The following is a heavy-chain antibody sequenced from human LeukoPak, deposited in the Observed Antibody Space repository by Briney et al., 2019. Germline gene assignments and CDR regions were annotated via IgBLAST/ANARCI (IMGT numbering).Heavy chain of an antibody. V-gene: IGHV1-8*01. J-gene: IGHJ5*02. CDR1: GYTFTSYD. CDR3: ARGGEDYGGNLVDP. CDR2: MNPNSGNT. D-gene: IGHD4-23*01. Sequence: ASVKVSCNASGYTFTSYDINWVRHATGQGLEWMGWMNPNSGNTGYAQKFQGRVTMTRNTSISTAYMELSSLRSEDTAVYYCARGGEDYGGNLVDPGGQGTLVTVSS.